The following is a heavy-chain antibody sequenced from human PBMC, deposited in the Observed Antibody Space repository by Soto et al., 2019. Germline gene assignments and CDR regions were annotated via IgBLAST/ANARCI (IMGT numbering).Heavy chain of an antibody. CDR2: IYHKGNT. Sequence: SETLSLTCSVSGDSIKSYVWWWWVRQPPGKGLWWIGEIYHKGNTYYNPSYESRVTMSDDKPKNPFSLLLTSATATDTAMYYCARDVAVTGESDRFDQWGQGIMVTVSS. D-gene: IGHD6-19*01. V-gene: IGHV4-4*02. CDR1: GDSIKSYVW. CDR3: ARDVAVTGESDRFDQ. J-gene: IGHJ4*02.